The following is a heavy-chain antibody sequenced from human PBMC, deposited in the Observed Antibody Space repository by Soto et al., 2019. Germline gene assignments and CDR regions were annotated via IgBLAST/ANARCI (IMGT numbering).Heavy chain of an antibody. J-gene: IGHJ4*02. Sequence: SETLSLTCSVSGGSISSGGYYWSWIRQHPGKGLEWIGHIYYSGSTHYTPSLKSRVTVSVDMSKNQFSLKLNSVTAADTAVYYCTRLGVAGRPFDYWGQGTLVTVSS. CDR1: GGSISSGGYY. CDR2: IYYSGST. CDR3: TRLGVAGRPFDY. D-gene: IGHD6-6*01. V-gene: IGHV4-31*03.